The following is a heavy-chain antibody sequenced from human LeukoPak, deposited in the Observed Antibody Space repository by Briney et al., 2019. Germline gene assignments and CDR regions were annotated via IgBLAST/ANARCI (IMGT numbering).Heavy chain of an antibody. CDR1: GFTFSSYW. CDR2: ISSSSTYT. Sequence: GGSLRLSCAASGFTFSSYWMSWVRQVPGKGLEWVSYISSSSTYTNYADSVKGRFTISRDNAKNSLYLQMNSLRAEDTAVYYCARGGIEVAGTKSYWGQGTLVTVSS. V-gene: IGHV3-21*05. J-gene: IGHJ4*02. D-gene: IGHD6-19*01. CDR3: ARGGIEVAGTKSY.